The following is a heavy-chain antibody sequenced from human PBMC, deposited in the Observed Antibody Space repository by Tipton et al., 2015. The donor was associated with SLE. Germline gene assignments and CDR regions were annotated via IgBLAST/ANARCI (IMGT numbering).Heavy chain of an antibody. CDR3: ASMIVVIPVEARRDGMDV. D-gene: IGHD2-2*01. V-gene: IGHV4-31*03. Sequence: TLSLTCTVSGGSISSGGYYWSWIRQHPGKGLEWLGYIYYSGSTYYNPSLKSRVTISVDTSKNQFSLKLSSVTAADTAVYYCASMIVVIPVEARRDGMDVWGQGTTVTVSS. CDR1: GGSISSGGYY. J-gene: IGHJ6*02. CDR2: IYYSGST.